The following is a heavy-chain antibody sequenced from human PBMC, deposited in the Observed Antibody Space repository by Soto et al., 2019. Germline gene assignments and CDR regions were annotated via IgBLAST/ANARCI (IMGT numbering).Heavy chain of an antibody. D-gene: IGHD1-1*01. V-gene: IGHV3-33*01. Sequence: VQLVESGGGVVQPGRSLRLSCAASGFTFSSYGMHWVRQAPGKGLEWVAVIWYDGSNKYYADSVKGRFTISRDNSKNTLYLQMNSLRAEDTAVYYCARGPEAGTYYYYGMDVWGQGTTVTVSS. CDR1: GFTFSSYG. J-gene: IGHJ6*02. CDR2: IWYDGSNK. CDR3: ARGPEAGTYYYYGMDV.